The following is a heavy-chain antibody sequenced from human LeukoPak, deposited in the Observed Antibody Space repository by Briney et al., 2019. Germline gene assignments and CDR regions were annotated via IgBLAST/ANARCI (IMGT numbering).Heavy chain of an antibody. J-gene: IGHJ3*02. V-gene: IGHV4-59*08. CDR1: GRSLISYY. Sequence: PSEALSLTCTVPGRSLISYYWGWIRQPPGKGLGWIGYIYYSGSTNYNPSLKSRVTISVDTSKNQFSLKLSSVTAADTAVYYCARDYYDSSGYPPGAFDIWGQGTMVTVSS. CDR3: ARDYYDSSGYPPGAFDI. D-gene: IGHD3-22*01. CDR2: IYYSGST.